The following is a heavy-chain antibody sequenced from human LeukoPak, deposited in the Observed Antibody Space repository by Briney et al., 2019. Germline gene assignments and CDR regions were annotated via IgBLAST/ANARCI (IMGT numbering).Heavy chain of an antibody. V-gene: IGHV3-7*01. CDR3: ARGWGDCTTVNCYTGGDVFDI. D-gene: IGHD2-2*02. CDR2: IKQDGSEK. J-gene: IGHJ3*02. CDR1: GFTFSSYW. Sequence: GGSLRLSCVASGFTFSSYWMSWVRQAPGKGLQWVANIKQDGSEKYYVDSVKGRFTISRDNAKNSLFLQMNSLRAEDTAVYYCARGWGDCTTVNCYTGGDVFDIWGQGTMVTVSS.